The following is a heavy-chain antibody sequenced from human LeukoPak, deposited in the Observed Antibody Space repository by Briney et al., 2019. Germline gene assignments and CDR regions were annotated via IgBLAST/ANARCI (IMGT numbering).Heavy chain of an antibody. CDR1: GGSISSSSYY. V-gene: IGHV4-39*01. CDR2: IYYSGST. J-gene: IGHJ3*02. D-gene: IGHD4-23*01. Sequence: SETLSLTCTVSGGSISSSSYYWGWIRQPPGKGLEWVGSIYYSGSTHYNPSLKSRVTISVDTSKNQFSLKLSSVTAADTAVYYCARHGAYEEDYGGKLSDAFDIWGQGTMVTVSS. CDR3: ARHGAYEEDYGGKLSDAFDI.